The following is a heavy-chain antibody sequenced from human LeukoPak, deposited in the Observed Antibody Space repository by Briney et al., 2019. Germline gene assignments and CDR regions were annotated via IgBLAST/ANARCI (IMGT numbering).Heavy chain of an antibody. CDR2: INHSGST. V-gene: IGHV4-34*01. CDR1: GGSFSGYY. D-gene: IGHD6-13*01. Sequence: TSETLSLTCAVYGGSFSGYYWSWIRQPPGKGLEWIGEINHSGSTNYNPSLKSRVTMSVDTSKNQFSLKLSSVTAADTAVYYCARSGIAAAGPYYYYYMDVWGKGTTVTISS. CDR3: ARSGIAAAGPYYYYYMDV. J-gene: IGHJ6*03.